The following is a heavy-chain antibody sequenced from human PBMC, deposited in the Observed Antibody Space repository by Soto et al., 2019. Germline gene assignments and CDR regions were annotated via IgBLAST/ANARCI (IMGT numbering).Heavy chain of an antibody. Sequence: EVQLVESGGGLVQPGGSLRLSCAASGFTFSDHYMDWVRQAPGKGLEWVARSRNRVNSHTTEYDASVKGRFTISRDESKSSLYLQMNSLKLEDTAVYYCTRGLLGGAPSYTFHGMDVWGQGTTVTVSS. CDR1: GFTFSDHY. CDR2: SRNRVNSHTT. D-gene: IGHD1-26*01. CDR3: TRGLLGGAPSYTFHGMDV. V-gene: IGHV3-72*01. J-gene: IGHJ6*01.